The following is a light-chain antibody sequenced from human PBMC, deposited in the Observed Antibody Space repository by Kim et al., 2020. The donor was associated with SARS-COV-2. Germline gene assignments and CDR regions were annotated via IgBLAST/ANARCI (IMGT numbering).Light chain of an antibody. V-gene: IGLV1-51*01. CDR2: DDN. Sequence: QSALTQPPSVSAAPGQKVTISCSGRNSNIGNNYVSWYQQLPGTAPKLLIFDDNERPSGIPDRFSGSKSGTSATLDITGLQTGDEADYYCGTWDTSLSAGVFGTGTKVTVL. J-gene: IGLJ1*01. CDR1: NSNIGNNY. CDR3: GTWDTSLSAGV.